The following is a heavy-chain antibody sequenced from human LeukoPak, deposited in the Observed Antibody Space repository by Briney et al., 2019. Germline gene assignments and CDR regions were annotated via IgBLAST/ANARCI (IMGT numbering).Heavy chain of an antibody. CDR1: GGSFSGGSFSGYY. Sequence: ASETLSLTCDVYGGSFSGGSFSGYYWSWIRQPPGKGLEWIGEINHSGSTNYNPSLKSRVTISVDTSKNQFSLKLSSVTAADTAVYYCARAPWQLPHYYYYYYMDVWGKGTTVTISS. J-gene: IGHJ6*03. V-gene: IGHV4-34*01. D-gene: IGHD2-15*01. CDR2: INHSGST. CDR3: ARAPWQLPHYYYYYYMDV.